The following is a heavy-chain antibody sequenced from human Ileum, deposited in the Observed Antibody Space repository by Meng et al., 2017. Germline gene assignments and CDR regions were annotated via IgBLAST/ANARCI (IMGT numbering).Heavy chain of an antibody. V-gene: IGHV2-5*02. J-gene: IGHJ3*02. CDR3: ARRPSGSYVRIFDM. D-gene: IGHD1-26*01. Sequence: QIMLIASGPLLVQTNQTLTLTFTSSGIAISSSGMGVGWIRQHPGKALEWLAHIYYDDDKHYNPSVMSRLSITKDTSKNQVVLTMTNMDPLDTATYYCARRPSGSYVRIFDMWGQGTMVTVSS. CDR1: GIAISSSGMG. CDR2: IYYDDDK.